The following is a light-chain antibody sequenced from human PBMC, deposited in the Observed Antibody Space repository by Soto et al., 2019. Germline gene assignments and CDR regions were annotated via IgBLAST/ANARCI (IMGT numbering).Light chain of an antibody. CDR3: SSYTGSSTLV. V-gene: IGLV2-14*01. J-gene: IGLJ3*02. CDR2: EVF. Sequence: QPVLTQPASVSGSPGQSITISCTGTTSDIGDYNYVSWYQQHPGKAPKIIIYEVFHRPSGVSNRFSGSKSGYTASLTISGLQTEDEADYYCSSYTGSSTLVFGGGTKLTVL. CDR1: TSDIGDYNY.